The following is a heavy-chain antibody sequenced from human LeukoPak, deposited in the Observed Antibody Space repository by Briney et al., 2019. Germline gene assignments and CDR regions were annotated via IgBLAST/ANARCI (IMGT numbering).Heavy chain of an antibody. J-gene: IGHJ3*02. V-gene: IGHV4-39*01. CDR1: GGSISSSSYY. D-gene: IGHD6-19*01. Sequence: SETLSLTCTVSGGSISSSSYYWGWIRQPPGKGLEWIGSIYYSGSTYYNPSLKSRVTISVDTSKNQFSLKLSSVTAADTAVYYCARGTAVDAFDIWGQGTMVTVSS. CDR3: ARGTAVDAFDI. CDR2: IYYSGST.